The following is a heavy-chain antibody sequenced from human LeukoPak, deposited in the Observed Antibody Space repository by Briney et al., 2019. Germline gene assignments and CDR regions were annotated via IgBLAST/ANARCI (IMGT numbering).Heavy chain of an antibody. Sequence: GGSLRLSCAASGFTFDDYAMHWVRQAPGKGLEWVANIKQDGSEKYHLDSVKGRFTISRDNAKNSLYLQMNSLRAEDTAVYYCARALSGYDFWSGYYKNYYYMDVWGKGTTATVSS. J-gene: IGHJ6*03. CDR2: IKQDGSEK. V-gene: IGHV3-7*01. CDR3: ARALSGYDFWSGYYKNYYYMDV. CDR1: GFTFDDYA. D-gene: IGHD3-3*01.